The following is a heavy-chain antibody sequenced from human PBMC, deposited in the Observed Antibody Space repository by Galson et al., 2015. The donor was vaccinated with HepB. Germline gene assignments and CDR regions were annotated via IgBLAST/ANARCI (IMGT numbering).Heavy chain of an antibody. Sequence: SLRLSCAASGVTVSRNYMSWVRQAPGKGLEWVSLIYTGGDTYYADSVRGRFTISRDISKNTLYLQMNSLRAEDTAVYYCARLPHDRSGFSFDYWGQGALVTVSS. J-gene: IGHJ4*02. CDR1: GVTVSRNY. V-gene: IGHV3-66*04. CDR3: ARLPHDRSGFSFDY. CDR2: IYTGGDT. D-gene: IGHD3-22*01.